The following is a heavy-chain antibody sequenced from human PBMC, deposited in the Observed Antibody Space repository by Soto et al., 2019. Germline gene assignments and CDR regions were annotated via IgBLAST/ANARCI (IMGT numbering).Heavy chain of an antibody. D-gene: IGHD2-15*01. V-gene: IGHV3-74*01. CDR3: ARVGYCSGGSCYPSEY. CDR2: INGFGSDT. J-gene: IGHJ4*02. CDR1: GFTFSGHL. Sequence: EVQLVESGGGLVQPGGSLRLSCAASGFTFSGHLMQWVRHAPGKGLVWVSRINGFGSDTNYADSVRGRFTISRDNAKNTLFLQMNSLRAEDTAVYYCARVGYCSGGSCYPSEYWGQGTLVTVSS.